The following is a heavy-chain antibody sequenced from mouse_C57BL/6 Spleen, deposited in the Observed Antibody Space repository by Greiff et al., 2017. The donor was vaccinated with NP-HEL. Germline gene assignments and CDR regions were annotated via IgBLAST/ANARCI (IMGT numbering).Heavy chain of an antibody. CDR2: IDPSDSYT. CDR3: ARSDWVSVDY. J-gene: IGHJ2*01. Sequence: QVQLQQPGAELVKPGASVKLSCKASGYTFTSYWMQWVKQRPGQGLEWIGEIDPSDSYTNYNQKFKGKATLTVDTSSSTAYMQLSSLTSEDSAVYYCARSDWVSVDYWGQGTTLTVSS. V-gene: IGHV1-50*01. CDR1: GYTFTSYW. D-gene: IGHD4-1*01.